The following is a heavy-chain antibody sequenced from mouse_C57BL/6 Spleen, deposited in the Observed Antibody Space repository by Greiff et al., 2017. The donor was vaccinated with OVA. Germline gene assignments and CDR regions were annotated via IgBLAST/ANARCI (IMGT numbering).Heavy chain of an antibody. CDR3: ASLIYYYGSSYGAMDY. V-gene: IGHV2-9-1*01. D-gene: IGHD1-1*01. CDR1: GFSLTSYA. Sequence: VKLVESGPGLVAPSQSLSITCTVSGFSLTSYAISWVRQPPGKGLEWLGVIWTGGGTNYNSALKSRLSISKDNSKSQVFLKMNSLQTDDTARYYCASLIYYYGSSYGAMDYWGQGTSVTVSS. CDR2: IWTGGGT. J-gene: IGHJ4*01.